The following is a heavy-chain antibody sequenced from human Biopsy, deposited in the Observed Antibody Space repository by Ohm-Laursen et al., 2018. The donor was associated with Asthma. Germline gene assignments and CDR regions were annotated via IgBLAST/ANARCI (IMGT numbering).Heavy chain of an antibody. D-gene: IGHD5-18*01. CDR1: GFTFSSYG. J-gene: IGHJ4*02. Sequence: SLRLSCAASGFTFSSYGMHWVRQAPGKGLEWVSYISSSSSTIYYADSVKGRFTISRDNAKNSLYLQMNSLRDEDMAVYYCARFKRGYSYGYAGVFDYWGQGTLVTVSS. CDR3: ARFKRGYSYGYAGVFDY. CDR2: ISSSSSTI. V-gene: IGHV3-48*02.